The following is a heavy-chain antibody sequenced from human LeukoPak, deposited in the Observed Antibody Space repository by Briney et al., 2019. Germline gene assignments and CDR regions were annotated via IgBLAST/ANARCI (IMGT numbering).Heavy chain of an antibody. CDR1: GGSISSSSYY. Sequence: SETLSLTCTVSGGSISSSSYYWGWIRQPPGKGLEWIGSIYYSGSTYYNPSLKSRVTISVGTSKNQFSLKLSSVTAADTAVYYCARLWIAARYFDYWGQGTLVTVSS. V-gene: IGHV4-39*01. CDR2: IYYSGST. CDR3: ARLWIAARYFDY. J-gene: IGHJ4*02. D-gene: IGHD6-6*01.